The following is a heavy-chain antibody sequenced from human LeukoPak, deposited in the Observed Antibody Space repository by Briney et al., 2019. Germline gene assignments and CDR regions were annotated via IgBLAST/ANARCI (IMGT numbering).Heavy chain of an antibody. CDR1: GFTFSSYE. D-gene: IGHD3-10*01. Sequence: QPGGSLRLSCAASGFTFSSYEMNWVRQAPGKGLEWLSYIDTDDSTTYYADSVKGRFTISRDNAKNSLYLQMNSLRAEDTAVYYCARDGGRGYYFDFWGQGTLVTVSS. CDR2: IDTDDSTT. J-gene: IGHJ4*02. CDR3: ARDGGRGYYFDF. V-gene: IGHV3-48*03.